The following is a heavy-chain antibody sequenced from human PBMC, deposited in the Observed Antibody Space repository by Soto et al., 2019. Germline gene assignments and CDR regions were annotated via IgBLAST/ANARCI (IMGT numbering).Heavy chain of an antibody. D-gene: IGHD3-3*01. V-gene: IGHV3-48*02. CDR1: GFTFSSYS. CDR2: ISSSSSTI. J-gene: IGHJ6*02. Sequence: PGGSLRLSCAASGFTFSSYSMNWVRQAPGKGLEWVSYISSSSSTIYYADSVKGRFTISRDNAKNSLYLQMNSLRDEDTAVYYCARDLMKRNYDFWSGSEKQPYGMDVWGQGTTVTVSS. CDR3: ARDLMKRNYDFWSGSEKQPYGMDV.